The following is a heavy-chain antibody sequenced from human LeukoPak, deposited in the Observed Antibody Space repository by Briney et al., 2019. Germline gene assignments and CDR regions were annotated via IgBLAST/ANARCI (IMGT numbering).Heavy chain of an antibody. D-gene: IGHD6-19*01. V-gene: IGHV3-30*02. CDR1: GFTFSSYG. CDR3: AAPTGGIVGWLVLDFDY. Sequence: QTGGSLRLSSAASGFTFSSYGMHGVRQAPGKGLEWVAFIRYDGSNKYYADSVKGRFTISRETSKNTLYLQMNSLRAEDTAVYYCAAPTGGIVGWLVLDFDYWGQGTLVTVSS. J-gene: IGHJ4*02. CDR2: IRYDGSNK.